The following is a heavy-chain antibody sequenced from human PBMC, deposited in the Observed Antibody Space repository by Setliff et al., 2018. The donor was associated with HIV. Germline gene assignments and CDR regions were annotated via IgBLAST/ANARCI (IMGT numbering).Heavy chain of an antibody. Sequence: PSETLSLTCSVSGDSISSGSYYWSWIRLPAGKGLEWIGQIHTTGSTNYNPSLESRLTISTDTSKNQFSLKLSSVTAADTAVYYCARDRYTWNYGKNYMDVWGKGTTVTVSS. CDR3: ARDRYTWNYGKNYMDV. V-gene: IGHV4-61*09. D-gene: IGHD1-7*01. J-gene: IGHJ6*03. CDR2: IHTTGST. CDR1: GDSISSGSYY.